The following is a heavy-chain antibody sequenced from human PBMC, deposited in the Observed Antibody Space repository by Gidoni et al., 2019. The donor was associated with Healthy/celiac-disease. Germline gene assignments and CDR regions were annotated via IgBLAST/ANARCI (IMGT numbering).Heavy chain of an antibody. CDR3: ARAIRRDGYELREGDAFDI. CDR1: GFTFSSYD. CDR2: ISSSGSTI. V-gene: IGHV3-48*03. J-gene: IGHJ3*02. D-gene: IGHD5-12*01. Sequence: EVQLVESGGGLVQPGGSLRLSCAASGFTFSSYDMNWVRQAPGKGLEWVSYISSSGSTIYYADSVKGRFTISRDNAKNSLYLQRNSLRAEDTAVYYCARAIRRDGYELREGDAFDIWGQGTMVTVSS.